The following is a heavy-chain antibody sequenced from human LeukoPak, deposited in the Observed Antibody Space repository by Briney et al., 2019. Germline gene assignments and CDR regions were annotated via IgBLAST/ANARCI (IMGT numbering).Heavy chain of an antibody. D-gene: IGHD5-12*01. J-gene: IGHJ3*01. Sequence: GGSLRLSCVASGFIFNDFGMNWVRQAPGKGLEWVAVISYDGGDEYYADSVKGRFRISRDNSKKTLYLQMKSLRADDTAVYYCAKDCLPGYRGQDAFDVWGQGTMVTVSS. CDR3: AKDCLPGYRGQDAFDV. CDR2: ISYDGGDE. V-gene: IGHV3-30*18. CDR1: GFIFNDFG.